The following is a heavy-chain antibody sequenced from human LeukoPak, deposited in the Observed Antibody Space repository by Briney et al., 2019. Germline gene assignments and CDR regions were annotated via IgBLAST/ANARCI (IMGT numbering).Heavy chain of an antibody. D-gene: IGHD6-13*01. CDR3: ARDSAAQLVLYY. J-gene: IGHJ4*02. CDR1: GGTFSSYA. CDR2: IIPILGIA. Sequence: SVKVSCKASGGTFSSYAISWVRQAPGQGLEWMGRIIPILGIANYAQKFQGRVTITADKSTSTAYMELSSLRSEDTAVYYCARDSAAQLVLYYWGQGTLVTVSS. V-gene: IGHV1-69*04.